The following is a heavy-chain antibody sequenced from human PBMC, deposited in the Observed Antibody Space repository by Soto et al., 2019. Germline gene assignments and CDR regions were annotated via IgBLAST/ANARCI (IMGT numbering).Heavy chain of an antibody. D-gene: IGHD5-18*01. CDR2: INAYSGNT. CDR3: ARVDWGTAMLTNY. Sequence: ASVKVSCKASGYTFISYGITWVRRAPGQGLEWMGWINAYSGNTNSAQKLQGRVTMTTDTSTSTAYMELRSLRSDDTAMYYCARVDWGTAMLTNYWGQGTLVTVSS. J-gene: IGHJ4*02. CDR1: GYTFISYG. V-gene: IGHV1-18*01.